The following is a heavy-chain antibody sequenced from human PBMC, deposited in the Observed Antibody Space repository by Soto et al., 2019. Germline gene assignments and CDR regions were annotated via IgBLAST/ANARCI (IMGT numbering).Heavy chain of an antibody. D-gene: IGHD3-3*01. Sequence: SETLSLTCTVSGGSISSYYWSWIRQPPGKGLEWIGYIYYSGSTNYNPSLKSRVTISVDTSKNQFSLKLSSVTAADTAVYYCARLTTYYDFWSGYYKSLDYYYYMDVWGQGTTVTVSS. CDR3: ARLTTYYDFWSGYYKSLDYYYYMDV. V-gene: IGHV4-59*01. J-gene: IGHJ6*03. CDR1: GGSISSYY. CDR2: IYYSGST.